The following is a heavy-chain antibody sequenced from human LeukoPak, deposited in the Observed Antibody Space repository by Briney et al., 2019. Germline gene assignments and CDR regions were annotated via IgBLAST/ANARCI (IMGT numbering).Heavy chain of an antibody. D-gene: IGHD3-22*01. Sequence: GASVKVSCKASGYTFTGYYMHWVRQAPGQGLEWMGWINPNSGGTNYAQKFQGRVTMTRDTSISTAYMELSRLRSDDTAVYYCARDRYYDSSGYIYYYYYMDVWGKGTTVTVSS. CDR2: INPNSGGT. J-gene: IGHJ6*03. CDR1: GYTFTGYY. CDR3: ARDRYYDSSGYIYYYYYMDV. V-gene: IGHV1-2*02.